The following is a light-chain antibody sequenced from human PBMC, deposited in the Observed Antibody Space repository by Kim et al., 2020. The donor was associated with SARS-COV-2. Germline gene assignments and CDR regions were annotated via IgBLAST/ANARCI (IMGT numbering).Light chain of an antibody. V-gene: IGLV2-14*03. Sequence: GQSITISCTGTKSDIGDYNYVSWYQQHPGKAPKLIIYDVTDRPSGISDRFSGSKSASTASLTISGLQAEDEADYFCSSYSSSSTLVFGGGTQLTVL. J-gene: IGLJ3*02. CDR2: DVT. CDR1: KSDIGDYNY. CDR3: SSYSSSSTLV.